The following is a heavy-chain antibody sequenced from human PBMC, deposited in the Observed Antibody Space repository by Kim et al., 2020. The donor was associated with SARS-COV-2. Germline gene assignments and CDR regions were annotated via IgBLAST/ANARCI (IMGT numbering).Heavy chain of an antibody. CDR3: AGVACGDLSGYYFDL. CDR2: ISISGSYL. Sequence: GGSLRLSCAASGFTFSDSYMTWVRQAPGKGLEWVSYISISGSYLNYAYAGKGRIIISRDNDKNSLYLQMSSLRAEDTALYYSAGVACGDLSGYYFDLWG. V-gene: IGHV3-11*01. D-gene: IGHD3-10*01. CDR1: GFTFSDSY. J-gene: IGHJ4*01.